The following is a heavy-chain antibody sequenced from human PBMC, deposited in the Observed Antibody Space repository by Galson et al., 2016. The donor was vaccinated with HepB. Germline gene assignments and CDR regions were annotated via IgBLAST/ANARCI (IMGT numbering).Heavy chain of an antibody. Sequence: SLRLSCAASGFTFTNAWMTWVRQTPGRGLEWVGHIKSEDQGRTTDYAAPVKGRFTISRDDSTNRVYLQMSGLQTDDTGVYYCVRGLPSHWDDAFEIWR. CDR3: VRGLPSHWDDAFEI. CDR1: GFTFTNAW. J-gene: IGHJ3*02. V-gene: IGHV3-15*01. D-gene: IGHD2-21*01. CDR2: IKSEDQGRTT.